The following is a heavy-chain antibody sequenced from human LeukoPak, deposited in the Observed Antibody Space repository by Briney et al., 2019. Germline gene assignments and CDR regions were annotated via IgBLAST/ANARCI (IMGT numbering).Heavy chain of an antibody. CDR3: ARPHRGGAIYRFDP. CDR1: GYNFTSYW. J-gene: IGHJ5*02. Sequence: GESLKISCKGSGYNFTSYWISWVRQMPGKGLEWMGRIDPSDSYTSYSPSFQGHVTISADRPINTAYLQWTSLKPSDTAIYYCARPHRGGAIYRFDPWGQGTLVTVSS. V-gene: IGHV5-10-1*01. D-gene: IGHD3-10*01. CDR2: IDPSDSYT.